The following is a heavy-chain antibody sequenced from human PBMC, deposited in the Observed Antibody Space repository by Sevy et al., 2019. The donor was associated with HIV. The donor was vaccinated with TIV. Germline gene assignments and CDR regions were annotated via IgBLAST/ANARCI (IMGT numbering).Heavy chain of an antibody. CDR3: AKASITIFGVVTNVGGIDV. D-gene: IGHD3-3*01. CDR1: GFTFSSYT. CDR2: ISGSSGST. V-gene: IGHV3-23*01. Sequence: GGSLRLSCAASGFTFSSYTMSWVRQAPGKGLEWVSTISGSSGSTYYADSVKGRFTISRDNSKNTLYLQINSLRAEDTAVYYCAKASITIFGVVTNVGGIDVWGQGTTVTVSS. J-gene: IGHJ6*02.